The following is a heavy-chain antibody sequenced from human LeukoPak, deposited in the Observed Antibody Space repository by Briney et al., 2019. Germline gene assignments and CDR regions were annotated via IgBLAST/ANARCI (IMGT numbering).Heavy chain of an antibody. CDR1: GSTFTCSY. D-gene: IGHD1-26*01. V-gene: IGHV1-2*02. CDR3: ARDWAWEQVWFQH. Sequence: ASVKVSCKASGSTFTCSYMHWVRQAPGQGLEWMGWINPNNGGRNYAQKFQGRVTMTRDTSISTAYMELSRLTSDDTAVYYCARDWAWEQVWFQHWGQGTLVTVSS. J-gene: IGHJ1*01. CDR2: INPNNGGR.